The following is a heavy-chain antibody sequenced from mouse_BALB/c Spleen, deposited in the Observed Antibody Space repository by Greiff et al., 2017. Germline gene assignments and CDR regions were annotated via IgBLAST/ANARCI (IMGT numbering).Heavy chain of an antibody. V-gene: IGHV14-3*02. CDR3: ARSQGYYGNYAFAY. CDR1: GFNIKDTY. J-gene: IGHJ3*01. CDR2: IDPANGNT. D-gene: IGHD2-1*01. Sequence: VQLQQSGAELVKPGASVKLSCTASGFNIKDTYMHWVKQRPEQGLEWIGRIDPANGNTKYDPKFQGKATITADTSSNTAYLQLSSLTSEDTAVYYCARSQGYYGNYAFAYWGQGTLVTVSA.